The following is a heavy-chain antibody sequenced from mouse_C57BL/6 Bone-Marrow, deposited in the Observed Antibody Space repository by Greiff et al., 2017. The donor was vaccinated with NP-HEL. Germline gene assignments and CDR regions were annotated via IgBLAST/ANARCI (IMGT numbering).Heavy chain of an antibody. CDR3: ARYGYYPYFDV. Sequence: QVQLQQPGAELVRPGSSVKLSCKASGYTFTSYWMDWVKQRPGQGLEWIGNIYPSDSETHYNQKFKDKATLTVDKSSSTAYMQLSSLTSEDSAFYYCARYGYYPYFDVWGTGTTVTVSS. CDR2: IYPSDSET. CDR1: GYTFTSYW. D-gene: IGHD2-3*01. J-gene: IGHJ1*03. V-gene: IGHV1-61*01.